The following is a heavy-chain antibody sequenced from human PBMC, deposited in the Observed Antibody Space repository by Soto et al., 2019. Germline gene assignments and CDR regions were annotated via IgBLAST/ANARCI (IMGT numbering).Heavy chain of an antibody. V-gene: IGHV3-23*01. J-gene: IGHJ4*02. CDR3: AGPSGWIAY. CDR2: ISGSGGST. D-gene: IGHD6-19*01. Sequence: GGFLRLSCAASWFTFISFAMSWVRQAPGKGLEWVSAISGSGGSTYYADSVKGRFTISRDNSKNTLYLQMNSLRAEDTAVYYCAGPSGWIAYWGQGTLVTVSS. CDR1: WFTFISFA.